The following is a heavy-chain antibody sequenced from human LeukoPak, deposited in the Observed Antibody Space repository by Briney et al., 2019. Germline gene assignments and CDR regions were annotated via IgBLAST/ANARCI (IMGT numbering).Heavy chain of an antibody. V-gene: IGHV1-18*01. CDR2: ISAYNGNT. Sequence: GASVKVSCKASGYTFTSYGISWVRQAPGQGLEWMGWISAYNGNTNYAQKLQGRVTMTTDTSTSTAYMELRSLRSDDTAVYYCARAPKSGYSGCVVYWGQGTLVTVSS. J-gene: IGHJ4*02. CDR3: ARAPKSGYSGCVVY. CDR1: GYTFTSYG. D-gene: IGHD5-12*01.